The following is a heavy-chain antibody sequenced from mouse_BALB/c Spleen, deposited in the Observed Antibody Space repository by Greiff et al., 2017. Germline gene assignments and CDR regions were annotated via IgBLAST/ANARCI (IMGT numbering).Heavy chain of an antibody. J-gene: IGHJ4*01. V-gene: IGHV5-6-4*01. CDR1: GFTFSSYT. D-gene: IGHD1-1*01. CDR2: ISSGGSYT. Sequence: EVMLVESGGGLVKPGGSLKLSCAASGFTFSSYTMSWVRQTPEKRLEWVATISSGGSYTYYPDSVKGRFTISRDNAKNTLYLQMSSLKSEDTAMYYCTRDKNYYGSSSSYYAMDYWGQGTSVTVSS. CDR3: TRDKNYYGSSSSYYAMDY.